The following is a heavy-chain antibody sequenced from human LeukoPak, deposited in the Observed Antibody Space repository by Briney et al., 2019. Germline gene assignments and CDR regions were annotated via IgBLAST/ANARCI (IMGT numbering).Heavy chain of an antibody. Sequence: GGSLRLSCAASGFTFSNYGMHWVRQAPGKGLEWVAFIRYDGSNKYYADSVKGRFTIYRDNSKNTLYLQMNSLRAADTAVYYCAKDALGSYSSCDYWGQGTLVTVSS. D-gene: IGHD1-26*01. V-gene: IGHV3-30*02. CDR2: IRYDGSNK. CDR3: AKDALGSYSSCDY. CDR1: GFTFSNYG. J-gene: IGHJ4*02.